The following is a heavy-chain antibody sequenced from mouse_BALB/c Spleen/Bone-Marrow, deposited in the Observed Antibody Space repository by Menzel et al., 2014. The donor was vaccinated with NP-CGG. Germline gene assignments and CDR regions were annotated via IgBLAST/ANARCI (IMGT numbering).Heavy chain of an antibody. CDR3: ARGIYYGNYFDY. CDR1: GYAFTDYY. D-gene: IGHD2-1*01. CDR2: VNPYNGGT. J-gene: IGHJ2*01. Sequence: EVQGVESGPELVKPGASVKMSCKASGYAFTDYYMDWVKQSHGESFEWIGRVNPYNGGTSYNQKFKGKATLTVDKSSSTAYMELNSLTSEDSAVYYCARGIYYGNYFDYWGQGTILTVSS. V-gene: IGHV1-19*01.